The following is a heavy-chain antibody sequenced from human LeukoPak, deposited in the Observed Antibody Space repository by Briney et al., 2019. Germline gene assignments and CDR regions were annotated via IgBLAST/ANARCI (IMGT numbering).Heavy chain of an antibody. CDR1: GGTFSSYA. Sequence: SVKVSCKASGGTFSSYAISWVRQAPGQGLEWMGRIIPILGIANYAQKFQGRVTITADKSTGTAYMELSSLRSEDTAVYYCARSTVGQRLNRDYWGQGTLVTVSS. J-gene: IGHJ4*02. CDR3: ARSTVGQRLNRDY. V-gene: IGHV1-69*04. CDR2: IIPILGIA. D-gene: IGHD5-24*01.